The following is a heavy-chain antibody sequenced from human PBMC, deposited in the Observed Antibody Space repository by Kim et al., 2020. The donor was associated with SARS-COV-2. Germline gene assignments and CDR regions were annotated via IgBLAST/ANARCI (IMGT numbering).Heavy chain of an antibody. CDR1: GFTFSSYS. CDR3: ASWSSGYYYVPSGGDAFDI. D-gene: IGHD3-22*01. CDR2: ISSSSSTI. J-gene: IGHJ3*02. Sequence: GGSLRLSCAASGFTFSSYSMNWVRQAPGKGLEWVSYISSSSSTIYYADSVKGRFTISRDNAKNSLYLQMNSLRDEDTAVYYCASWSSGYYYVPSGGDAFDIWGQGTMVTVSS. V-gene: IGHV3-48*02.